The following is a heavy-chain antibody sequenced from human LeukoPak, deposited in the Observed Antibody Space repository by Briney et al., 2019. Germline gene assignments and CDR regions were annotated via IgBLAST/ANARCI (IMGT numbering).Heavy chain of an antibody. J-gene: IGHJ4*02. CDR1: GFTFSGYG. CDR2: IWNDGNKQ. D-gene: IGHD6-19*01. V-gene: IGHV3-33*01. CDR3: ARAIYDGAWYGFDY. Sequence: GGSLRLSCAASGFTFSGYGIHWVRQAPGKGLEWVAVIWNDGNKQYYADSVKGRFTISRDNSKNTLFLQMNTLRAEDTAIYYCARAIYDGAWYGFDYWGQGTLVTVSS.